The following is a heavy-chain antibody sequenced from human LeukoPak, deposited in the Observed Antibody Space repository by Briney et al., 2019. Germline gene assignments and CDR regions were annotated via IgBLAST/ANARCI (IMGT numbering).Heavy chain of an antibody. Sequence: PGGSLRLSCAASGFTFSSYSMNWVRQAPGKGLEWVSSISSSSSYIYYADSVKGRFTISRDNAKNSLYLQMNSLRAEDTAVYYCAREGEYRTGLNDYWGQGTLVTVSS. CDR3: AREGEYRTGLNDY. J-gene: IGHJ4*02. CDR1: GFTFSSYS. CDR2: ISSSSSYI. V-gene: IGHV3-21*01. D-gene: IGHD1-14*01.